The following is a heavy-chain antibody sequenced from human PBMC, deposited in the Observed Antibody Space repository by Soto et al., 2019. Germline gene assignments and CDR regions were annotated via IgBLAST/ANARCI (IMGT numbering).Heavy chain of an antibody. CDR2: IYHSGST. Sequence: PSETLSLTCAVSGGSISSSNWWSWVRQPPGKGLEWIGEIYHSGSTNYNPSLRSRVTISVDKSNNQFSLKLSSVTAADTAVYYCAREPSFFYGMDVWGQGTTVTVSS. J-gene: IGHJ6*02. V-gene: IGHV4-4*02. D-gene: IGHD3-3*01. CDR3: AREPSFFYGMDV. CDR1: GGSISSSNW.